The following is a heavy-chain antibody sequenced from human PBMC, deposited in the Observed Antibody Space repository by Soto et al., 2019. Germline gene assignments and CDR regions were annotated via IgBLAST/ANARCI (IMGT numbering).Heavy chain of an antibody. CDR1: GYTFTSYY. D-gene: IGHD3-22*01. J-gene: IGHJ5*02. V-gene: IGHV1-46*01. Sequence: RASVKVSCKASGYTFTSYYMHWVRQAPGQGLEWMGIINPSGGSTSYAQKFQGRVTMTRDTSTSTVYMELSSLRSEDTAVYYCARAPPRYYYDSRSNWFDPWGQGTLVTVSS. CDR2: INPSGGST. CDR3: ARAPPRYYYDSRSNWFDP.